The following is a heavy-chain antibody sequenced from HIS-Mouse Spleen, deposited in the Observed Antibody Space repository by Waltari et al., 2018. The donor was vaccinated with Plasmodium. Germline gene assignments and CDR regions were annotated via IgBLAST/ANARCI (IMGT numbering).Heavy chain of an antibody. D-gene: IGHD1-26*01. CDR2: ISSSSSTR. CDR1: GFTFSSYS. Sequence: EVQLVESGGGLVQPGGSLRLSCAASGFTFSSYSMTWVRQAPGKGLDVVSDISSSSSTRYDADSVKGLFTISRDNAKNSLYLQMNSLRAEDTAVYYCARADGSYWYFDLWGRGTLVTVSS. V-gene: IGHV3-48*01. J-gene: IGHJ2*01. CDR3: ARADGSYWYFDL.